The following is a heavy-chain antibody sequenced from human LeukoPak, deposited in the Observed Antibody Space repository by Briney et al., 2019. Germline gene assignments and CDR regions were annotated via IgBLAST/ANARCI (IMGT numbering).Heavy chain of an antibody. D-gene: IGHD2-8*01. J-gene: IGHJ4*02. Sequence: GGSLRLSCAASGFTFSSYAMHWVRQAPGKGLEYVSAISNNGCSIYYANSVKGRFTISRDNSKNTLYLQMGSLRAEDMAVYYCARVFGGHTNGYDYWGQGTLVTVSS. CDR1: GFTFSSYA. CDR3: ARVFGGHTNGYDY. V-gene: IGHV3-64*01. CDR2: ISNNGCSI.